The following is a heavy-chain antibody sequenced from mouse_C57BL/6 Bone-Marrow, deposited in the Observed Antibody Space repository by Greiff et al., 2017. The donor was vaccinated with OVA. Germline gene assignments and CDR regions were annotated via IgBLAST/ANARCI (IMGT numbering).Heavy chain of an antibody. CDR3: ARLLRLLFDY. D-gene: IGHD1-1*01. CDR2: ISDGGSYT. CDR1: GFTFSSYA. J-gene: IGHJ2*01. V-gene: IGHV5-4*03. Sequence: DVMLVESGGGLVKPGGSLKLSCAASGFTFSSYAMSWVRQTPEKRLEWVATISDGGSYTYYPDNVKGRFTISRDNAKNNLYLQMSHLKSEDTAMYYCARLLRLLFDYWGQGTTLTVSS.